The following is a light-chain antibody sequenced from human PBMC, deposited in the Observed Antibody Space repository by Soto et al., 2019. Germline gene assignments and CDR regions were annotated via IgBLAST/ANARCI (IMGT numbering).Light chain of an antibody. CDR2: DVS. CDR3: SSYTGSSTSVI. Sequence: QSALTQPASVSGSPGQSITIPCTGTSSDVGTYNYVSWYQQHPGKAPKVMIYDVSNRPSGVSNRFSGSKSGNTASLTISGLQAEDEADYYCSSYTGSSTSVIFGGGTKLTVL. V-gene: IGLV2-14*03. J-gene: IGLJ2*01. CDR1: SSDVGTYNY.